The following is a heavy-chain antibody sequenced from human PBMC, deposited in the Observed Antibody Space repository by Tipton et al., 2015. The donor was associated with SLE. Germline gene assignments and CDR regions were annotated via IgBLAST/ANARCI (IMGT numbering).Heavy chain of an antibody. D-gene: IGHD5-12*01. V-gene: IGHV4-31*03. CDR3: ARVGPSRHVDH. CDR1: GGSISSGGYY. Sequence: TLSLTCTVSGGSISSGGYYWSWIRQHPGKGLEWIGYIYYSGSTYYNPSLKSRVTISVDTSKNQFSLKVNSVTAADTAVHYCARVGPSRHVDHWGQGTLVSVSS. CDR2: IYYSGST. J-gene: IGHJ4*02.